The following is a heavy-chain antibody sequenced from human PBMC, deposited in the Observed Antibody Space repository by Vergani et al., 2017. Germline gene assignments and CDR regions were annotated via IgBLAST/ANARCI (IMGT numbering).Heavy chain of an antibody. Sequence: QVQLVQSGAEVKKPGASVKVSCKASGYTFTGYYMHWVRQAPGQGLEWMGWINPNSGGTNYAQKFQGRVTMTRDTSISTAYMELSRLRSDDTAVYYCARGPSPRYCSGGSCRKYDAFDIWGQGTMVTVSS. D-gene: IGHD2-15*01. V-gene: IGHV1-2*02. CDR2: INPNSGGT. J-gene: IGHJ3*02. CDR3: ARGPSPRYCSGGSCRKYDAFDI. CDR1: GYTFTGYY.